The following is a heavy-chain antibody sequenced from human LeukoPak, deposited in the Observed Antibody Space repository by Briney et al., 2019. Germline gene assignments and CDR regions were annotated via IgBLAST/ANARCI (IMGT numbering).Heavy chain of an antibody. CDR2: IIPIFGTA. Sequence: GASVKVSCKASGGTFSSYAISWVRQAPGQGLEWMGGIIPIFGTANYAQKFQGRVTITADESTSTAYMELNSLRSEDTAVYYCARAHDYGDYDYWGQGTLVSVSS. CDR1: GGTFSSYA. J-gene: IGHJ4*02. V-gene: IGHV1-69*13. D-gene: IGHD4-17*01. CDR3: ARAHDYGDYDY.